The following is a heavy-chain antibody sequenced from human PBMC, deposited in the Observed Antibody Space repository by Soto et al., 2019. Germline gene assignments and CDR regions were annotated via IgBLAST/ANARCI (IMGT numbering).Heavy chain of an antibody. D-gene: IGHD6-19*01. CDR2: IYPGGSEK. CDR3: ARDRGSGLYRAGSDY. V-gene: IGHV3-7*01. CDR1: GFTFSSYW. Sequence: EVQLVESGGGLVQPGGSLRLSCTASGFTFSSYWMTWVRQAPGKGLEWVANIYPGGSEKYYVESVKGRFTISRDTTRNSVSLQMTRLRAEDTAVYFCARDRGSGLYRAGSDYWGQRTEVTVSS. J-gene: IGHJ4*02.